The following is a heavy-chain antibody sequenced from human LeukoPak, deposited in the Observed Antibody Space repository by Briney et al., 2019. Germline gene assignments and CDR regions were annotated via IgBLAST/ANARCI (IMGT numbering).Heavy chain of an antibody. V-gene: IGHV3-21*01. D-gene: IGHD3-22*01. CDR3: ATDSSGYYSY. J-gene: IGHJ4*02. CDR2: ISSSSSYI. CDR1: GFTFSSYS. Sequence: PGGSLRLSCAASGFTFSSYSMNWVRQAPGKGLEWVSSISSSSSYIYYADSVKGRFTISRDNAKNSLYLQMNSLRAEDTAVYYCATDSSGYYSYWGQGTLVTVSS.